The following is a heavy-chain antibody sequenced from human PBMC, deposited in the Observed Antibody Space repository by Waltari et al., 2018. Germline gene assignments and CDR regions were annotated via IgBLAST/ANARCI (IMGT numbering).Heavy chain of an antibody. CDR1: GFTFSSYA. D-gene: IGHD6-13*01. CDR3: AKQSLGAAAGTRYYYYYMDV. CDR2: ISGSVGST. V-gene: IGHV3-23*04. Sequence: EVQLVESGGGLVQPGGSLRLSCAASGFTFSSYAMSWVRQAPGKGLEWVSAISGSVGSTYYADAVKGRFTISRDNSKNTLYLQMNSLRAEDTAVYYCAKQSLGAAAGTRYYYYYMDVWGKGTTVTVSS. J-gene: IGHJ6*03.